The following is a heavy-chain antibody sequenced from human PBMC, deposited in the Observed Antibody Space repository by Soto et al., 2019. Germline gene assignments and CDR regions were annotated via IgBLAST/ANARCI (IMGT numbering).Heavy chain of an antibody. V-gene: IGHV3-74*01. Sequence: EVQLVESGGALVQPGGSLRLSCAASGFTFSSFWLHWVRQTPGKGLVWISRLNGDGSSSSYADSVTGRFTISRDTATNTLYLQMNSLRPEDTALYYCTRGASGYGNFDYWGLGTLVTVSS. D-gene: IGHD5-12*01. J-gene: IGHJ4*02. CDR3: TRGASGYGNFDY. CDR1: GFTFSSFW. CDR2: LNGDGSSS.